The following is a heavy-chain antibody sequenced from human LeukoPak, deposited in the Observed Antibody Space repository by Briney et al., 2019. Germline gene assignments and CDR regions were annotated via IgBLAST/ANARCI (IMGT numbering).Heavy chain of an antibody. J-gene: IGHJ4*02. V-gene: IGHV3-7*01. CDR3: ARGSWSDY. CDR1: GGTFSSYL. Sequence: GGSLRLSCAASGGTFSSYLMTWLRHAPGKGLEWVANINEYGSENKYEDSVNGRVTFSMDNAKNSLYLEMNSLRAGDTAVFYCARGSWSDYWGQGTLVTVSS. CDR2: INEYGSEN.